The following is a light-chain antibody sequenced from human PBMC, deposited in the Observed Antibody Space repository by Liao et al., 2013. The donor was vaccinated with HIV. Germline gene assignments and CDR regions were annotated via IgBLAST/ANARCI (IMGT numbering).Light chain of an antibody. Sequence: SFVLTQPPSVSGAPGKTATITCGGDNIGSKTVHWYQQKPGQAPLLVIYYDRGRPSGIPERFSGSNSGSTATLTISRVEAGDEADYYCQVWDRSSDVRVFGGGTKLTVL. CDR2: YDR. J-gene: IGLJ2*01. CDR1: NIGSKT. CDR3: QVWDRSSDVRV. V-gene: IGLV3-21*01.